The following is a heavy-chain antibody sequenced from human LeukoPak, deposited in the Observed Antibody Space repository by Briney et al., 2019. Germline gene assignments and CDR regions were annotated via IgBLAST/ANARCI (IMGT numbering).Heavy chain of an antibody. D-gene: IGHD2-15*01. CDR1: GYTFTSYG. J-gene: IGHJ6*02. CDR2: ISAYNGNT. CDR3: ARSGGWNYYGMDV. V-gene: IGHV1-18*01. Sequence: ASVKVSCKASGYTFTSYGISWVRQAPGQGLEWMGWISAYNGNTNYAQKLQGRVTMTRDTSTSTVYMELRSLRFEDTAVYYCARSGGWNYYGMDVWGQGTTVTVSS.